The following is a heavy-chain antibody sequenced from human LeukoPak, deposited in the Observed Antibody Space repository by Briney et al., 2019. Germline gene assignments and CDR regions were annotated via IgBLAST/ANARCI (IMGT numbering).Heavy chain of an antibody. V-gene: IGHV1-69*13. Sequence: ASVKVSCKASGGTFSSYAISWVRQAPGQGLEWMGGIIPIFGTANYAQKFQGRVTITADESASTAYMELSSLRSEDTAVYYCARSGRIKRDAFDIWGQGTMVTVSS. CDR2: IIPIFGTA. D-gene: IGHD2/OR15-2a*01. CDR3: ARSGRIKRDAFDI. J-gene: IGHJ3*02. CDR1: GGTFSSYA.